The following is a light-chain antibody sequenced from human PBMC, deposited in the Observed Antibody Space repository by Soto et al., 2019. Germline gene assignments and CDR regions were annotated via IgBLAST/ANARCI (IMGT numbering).Light chain of an antibody. CDR3: QQYGSSAPTT. CDR1: QSVGNN. J-gene: IGKJ1*01. CDR2: DAS. Sequence: TQSPVTLSASPGEGATLSCRASQSVGNNLAWYQQKRGQAPRLLIYDASNRATGIPARFSGSGSGTDFTLTISRLEPEDFAVYYCQQYGSSAPTTFGQGTKVDIK. V-gene: IGKV3-20*01.